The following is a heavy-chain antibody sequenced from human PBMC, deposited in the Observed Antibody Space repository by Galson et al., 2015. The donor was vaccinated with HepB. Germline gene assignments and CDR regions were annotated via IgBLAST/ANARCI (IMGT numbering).Heavy chain of an antibody. CDR1: GYTFTTYS. CDR3: ARRAGLGYYYGMDV. V-gene: IGHV1-3*01. J-gene: IGHJ6*02. D-gene: IGHD1-14*01. CDR2: INAGNGNT. Sequence: SVKVSCKASGYTFTTYSMHWVRQAPGQRLEWMGWINAGNGNTKYSQKFQGRVTITRDTSASTAYMELSSLRSEDTAVYFCARRAGLGYYYGMDVWGQGTTVTVSS.